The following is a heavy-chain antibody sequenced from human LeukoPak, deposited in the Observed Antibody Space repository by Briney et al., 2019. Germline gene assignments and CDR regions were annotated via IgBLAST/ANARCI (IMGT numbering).Heavy chain of an antibody. CDR1: GGSISSSSYY. J-gene: IGHJ2*01. D-gene: IGHD5-18*01. V-gene: IGHV4-39*07. Sequence: PSETLSLTCTVSGGSISSSSYYWGWIRQPPGTGLEWIGSIYYSGSTYYNPSLKSRVTISVDTSKNQFSLKLSSVTAADTAVYYCARDRIRYSYGSYWYFDLWGRGTLVTVSS. CDR2: IYYSGST. CDR3: ARDRIRYSYGSYWYFDL.